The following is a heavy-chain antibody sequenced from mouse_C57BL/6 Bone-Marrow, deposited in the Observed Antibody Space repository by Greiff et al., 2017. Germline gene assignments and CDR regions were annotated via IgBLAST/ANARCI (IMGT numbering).Heavy chain of an antibody. V-gene: IGHV14-4*01. CDR3: TTGTPFAY. J-gene: IGHJ3*01. Sequence: EVKLQQSGAELVRPGASVKLSCTASGFNIKDDYMYWVKQRPEQGLEWIGWIDHENGDTEYASKFQGKGTITADTSSNTAYLQLSSLTSEDTAVYYCTTGTPFAYWGQGTLVTVTA. CDR2: IDHENGDT. D-gene: IGHD4-1*01. CDR1: GFNIKDDY.